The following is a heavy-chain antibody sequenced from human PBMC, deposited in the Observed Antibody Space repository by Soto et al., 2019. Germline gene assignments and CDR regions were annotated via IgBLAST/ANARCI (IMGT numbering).Heavy chain of an antibody. V-gene: IGHV2-5*02. Sequence: QITLNESGPTVVRPTETLTLTCRFSGFSLTTSGVGVGWIRQSPGKAPEWLALIYWDDDKRYSASLKSRLTIIKDTSKNQVVLTVSDLDPTDTATYYCAHIVLRTVFGLVTTTAIYFDFWGQGTPVAVSS. J-gene: IGHJ4*02. CDR3: AHIVLRTVFGLVTTTAIYFDF. D-gene: IGHD3-3*01. CDR1: GFSLTTSGVG. CDR2: IYWDDDK.